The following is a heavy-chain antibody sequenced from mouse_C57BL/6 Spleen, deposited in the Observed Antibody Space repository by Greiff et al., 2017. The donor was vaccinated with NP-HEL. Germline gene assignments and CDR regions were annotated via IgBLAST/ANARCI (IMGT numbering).Heavy chain of an antibody. Sequence: EVKLVESGEGLVKPGGSLKLSCAASGFTFSSYAMSWVRQTPEKRLEWVAYISSGGDYIYYADTVKGRFTISRDNARNTLYLQMSSLKSEDTAMYYCTRGANYYGSSYVDYWGQGTTLTVSS. V-gene: IGHV5-9-1*02. CDR1: GFTFSSYA. J-gene: IGHJ2*01. D-gene: IGHD1-1*01. CDR2: ISSGGDYI. CDR3: TRGANYYGSSYVDY.